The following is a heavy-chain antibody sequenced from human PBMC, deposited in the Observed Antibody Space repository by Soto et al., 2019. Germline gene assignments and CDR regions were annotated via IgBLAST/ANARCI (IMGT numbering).Heavy chain of an antibody. J-gene: IGHJ6*02. Sequence: LSLTCTVSGGSISSGDSYWSWIRQFPGKGLEWIGYTYHSGSPYYNPSLKGRVTISVDTSKNQFSLKLNSVTAADTAVYYCAREGAASYSYYYGTDVWGQGTTVTVSS. CDR1: GGSISSGDSY. D-gene: IGHD3-16*01. CDR3: AREGAASYSYYYGTDV. CDR2: TYHSGSP. V-gene: IGHV4-30-4*01.